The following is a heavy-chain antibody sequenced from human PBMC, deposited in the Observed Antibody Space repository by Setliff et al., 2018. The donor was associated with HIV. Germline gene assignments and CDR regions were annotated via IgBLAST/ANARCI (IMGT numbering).Heavy chain of an antibody. CDR1: GGSTFY. D-gene: IGHD6-19*01. CDR3: ATSSSWSTFDY. V-gene: IGHV4-4*07. Sequence: ASETLSLTCTVFGGSTFYWSWIRQPAGKGLEWIGHIDTSGSTNYNPSLKSRVTISVDTSKSQFSLNVNSGTAADTAVYYCATSSSWSTFDYWGQGTLVTVSS. J-gene: IGHJ4*02. CDR2: IDTSGST.